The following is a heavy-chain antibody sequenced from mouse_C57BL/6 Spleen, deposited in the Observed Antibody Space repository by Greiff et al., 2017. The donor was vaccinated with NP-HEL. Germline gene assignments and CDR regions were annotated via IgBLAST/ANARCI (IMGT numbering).Heavy chain of an antibody. J-gene: IGHJ2*01. V-gene: IGHV5-17*01. CDR3: ARPRIYFDYFDY. CDR2: ISSGSSTI. D-gene: IGHD1-1*01. CDR1: GFAFSDYG. Sequence: EVMLVESGGGLVKPGGSLKLSCAASGFAFSDYGMHWVRQAPEKGLEWVAYISSGSSTIYYADTVKGRFTISRDNAKNTLFLQMTSLRSEDTAMYYCARPRIYFDYFDYWGQGTTLTVSS.